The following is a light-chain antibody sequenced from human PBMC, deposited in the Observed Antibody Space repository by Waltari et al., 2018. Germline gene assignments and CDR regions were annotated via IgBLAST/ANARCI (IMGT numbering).Light chain of an antibody. J-gene: IGKJ4*01. Sequence: EIVLTQSPAILSFSPGERATLSCRASQSVGTYLAWYQQRPGPSPRILIYDASYRATCIPARFSGSGSETDVTLTISSLQPEDFAVYYCQQRRNWPLTFGGGTRVQI. CDR3: QQRRNWPLT. CDR2: DAS. V-gene: IGKV3-11*01. CDR1: QSVGTY.